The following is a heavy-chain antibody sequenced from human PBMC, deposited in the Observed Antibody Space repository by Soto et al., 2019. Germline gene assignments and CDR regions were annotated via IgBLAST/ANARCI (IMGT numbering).Heavy chain of an antibody. Sequence: GGSLRLSCAGSGFTFGDSYMSLIRQAPGKGLEWLSYISPGSRYPAYADSVKGRFTISRDNAKRSLYLQMMSLTAEDTAIYYCVRGGGGGLFDPWGQGTMVTVSS. V-gene: IGHV3-11*06. CDR1: GFTFGDSY. CDR2: ISPGSRYP. CDR3: VRGGGGGLFDP. D-gene: IGHD2-15*01. J-gene: IGHJ5*02.